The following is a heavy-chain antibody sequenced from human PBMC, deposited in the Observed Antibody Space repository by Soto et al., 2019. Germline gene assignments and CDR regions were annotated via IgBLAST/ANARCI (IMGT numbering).Heavy chain of an antibody. J-gene: IGHJ4*02. D-gene: IGHD4-4*01. V-gene: IGHV3-66*01. CDR2: IYSGGST. Sequence: GGSLRLSCAASGFTVSSNYMSWVRQAPGKGLEWVSVIYSGGSTYYADSVKGRFTISRDNSKNTLYLQMNSLRAEDTAVYYCASNSTTVTIYYWGQGTLVTVSS. CDR3: ASNSTTVTIYY. CDR1: GFTVSSNY.